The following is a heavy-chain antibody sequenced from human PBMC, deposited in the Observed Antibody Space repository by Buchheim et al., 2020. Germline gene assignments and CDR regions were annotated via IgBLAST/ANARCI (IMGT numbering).Heavy chain of an antibody. J-gene: IGHJ6*02. CDR2: ISYDGSNK. V-gene: IGHV3-30*18. D-gene: IGHD2-2*01. CDR3: AKDRGPYCSSTSGNYYDGMDV. CDR1: GFTFSSYG. Sequence: QVQLVESGGDVVQPGRSLRLSCAASGFTFSSYGMHWVRQAPGKGLEWVAVISYDGSNKYYADSVKGRFTISRDNSKNTLYLQMNSLRAEDTAVYYCAKDRGPYCSSTSGNYYDGMDVWGQGTT.